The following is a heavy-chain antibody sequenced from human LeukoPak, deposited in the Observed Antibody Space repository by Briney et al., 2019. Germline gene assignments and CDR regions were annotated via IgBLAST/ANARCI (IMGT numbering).Heavy chain of an antibody. V-gene: IGHV3-7*01. J-gene: IGHJ4*02. D-gene: IGHD3-10*01. Sequence: GGSLRLSSAASGFTFSSYWMSWVRQAPGKGLEWVANIKQDGSEKYYVDSVKGRFPISRDNAKNSLYLQMNSLRAEDTAVYYCARAAGRFGESHYFDYWGQGTLVTVSS. CDR2: IKQDGSEK. CDR1: GFTFSSYW. CDR3: ARAAGRFGESHYFDY.